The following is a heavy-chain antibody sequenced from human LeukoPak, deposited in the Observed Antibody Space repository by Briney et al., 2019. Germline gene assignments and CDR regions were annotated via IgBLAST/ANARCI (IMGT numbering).Heavy chain of an antibody. V-gene: IGHV3-30*02. CDR1: GFTFSSYS. D-gene: IGHD3-10*01. J-gene: IGHJ4*02. CDR3: AKDRVVGGFGELDY. Sequence: GGSLRLSCAASGFTFSSYSMNWVRQAPGKGLEWVAFTRYDGSNKYYADSVKGRFTISRDTAKNTLYLQMNSLRAEDTAVYYCAKDRVVGGFGELDYWGQGTLVTVSS. CDR2: TRYDGSNK.